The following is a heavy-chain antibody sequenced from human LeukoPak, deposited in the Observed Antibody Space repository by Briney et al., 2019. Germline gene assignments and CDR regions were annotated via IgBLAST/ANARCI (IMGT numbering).Heavy chain of an antibody. Sequence: GGSLRLSCAGSGFTFDDYGMHWVRQGRGKGMEWVSLISGDGKVTHYIDSVKGRFTISRDNSKSSFYLQMNSLTAEDTGLYYCARDTPYSGRVFDSWGQGTLVTVSS. CDR1: GFTFDDYG. CDR3: ARDTPYSGRVFDS. J-gene: IGHJ4*02. V-gene: IGHV3-43*02. CDR2: ISGDGKVT. D-gene: IGHD5-18*01.